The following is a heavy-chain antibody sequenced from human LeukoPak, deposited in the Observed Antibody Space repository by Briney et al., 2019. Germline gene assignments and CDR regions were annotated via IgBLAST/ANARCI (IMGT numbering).Heavy chain of an antibody. D-gene: IGHD3-3*01. J-gene: IGHJ4*02. CDR1: GFTFSSYA. CDR3: ATDRTSYYDFWSGYYPGGFDY. CDR2: ISGSGGST. V-gene: IGHV3-23*01. Sequence: GASLILCCAAAGFTFSSYAMSWVRQAPGKGLEWVSAISGSGGSTYYADSVKGRFTISRDNSRNTLSLEMNSLRAEDTGVYYCATDRTSYYDFWSGYYPGGFDYWGQGTLVTVSS.